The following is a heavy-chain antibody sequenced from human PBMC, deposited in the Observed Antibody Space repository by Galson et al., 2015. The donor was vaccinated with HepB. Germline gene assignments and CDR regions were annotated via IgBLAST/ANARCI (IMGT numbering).Heavy chain of an antibody. Sequence: SVKVSCKASGGTFSSYAISWVRQAPGQGLEWMGGIIPIFATTNYAQKFQGRVTITADESTSTAYMELSSLTSEDTAVYYCAKETGTSGTSYMSYFDSWGQGTLVTVSS. CDR1: GGTFSSYA. D-gene: IGHD3-10*01. CDR2: IIPIFATT. V-gene: IGHV1-69*13. J-gene: IGHJ4*02. CDR3: AKETGTSGTSYMSYFDS.